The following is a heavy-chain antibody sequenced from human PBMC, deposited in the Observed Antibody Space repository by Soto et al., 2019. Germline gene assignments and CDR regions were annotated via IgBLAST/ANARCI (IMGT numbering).Heavy chain of an antibody. CDR2: IYYSGGT. J-gene: IGHJ4*02. CDR3: ARESTYYYDSSGYYQALFDY. V-gene: IGHV4-59*01. D-gene: IGHD3-22*01. Sequence: SETLSLTCTVSGGSISSYYWSWIRQPPGKGLEWIGYIYYSGGTNYNPSLKSRVTISVDTSKNQFSLKLSSVTAADTAVYYCARESTYYYDSSGYYQALFDYWGQGTLVTVSS. CDR1: GGSISSYY.